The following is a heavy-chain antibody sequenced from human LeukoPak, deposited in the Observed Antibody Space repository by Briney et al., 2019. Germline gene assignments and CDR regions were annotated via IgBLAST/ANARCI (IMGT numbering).Heavy chain of an antibody. CDR3: ARANNSRWHN. V-gene: IGHV3-7*03. CDR1: GFTFSSSW. CDR2: IKQDGSEK. D-gene: IGHD6-13*01. J-gene: IGHJ4*02. Sequence: GGSLRLSCEASGFTFSSSWMSWVRQAPGKGLEWVANIKQDGSEKYYVDSVKGRFIISRDNAKNTLYLQMSSLRAEDTAVYYCARANNSRWHNWGQGTLVTVSS.